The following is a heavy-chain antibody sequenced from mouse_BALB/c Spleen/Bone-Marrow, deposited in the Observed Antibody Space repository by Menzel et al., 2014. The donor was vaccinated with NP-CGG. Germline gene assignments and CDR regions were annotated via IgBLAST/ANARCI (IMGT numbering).Heavy chain of an antibody. Sequence: QVQLQQSGPGILQPSQTLSLTCSFSGFSLSTSGTGVSWIRQPSGKGLEWLAHIYWDDDKRYNPSLKSRLTISKDTSRNQVFLKITSVDTADTATYYCARRANWHYFDYWGQGTTLTVSS. CDR1: GFSLSTSGTG. CDR3: ARRANWHYFDY. J-gene: IGHJ2*01. D-gene: IGHD4-1*01. V-gene: IGHV8-12*01. CDR2: IYWDDDK.